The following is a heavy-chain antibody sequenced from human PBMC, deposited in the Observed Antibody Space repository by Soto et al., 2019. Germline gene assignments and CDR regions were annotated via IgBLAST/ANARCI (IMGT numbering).Heavy chain of an antibody. J-gene: IGHJ4*02. CDR3: ASRARYLGYCSGGSCYPSDH. D-gene: IGHD2-15*01. V-gene: IGHV4-34*01. Sequence: QVQLQQWGAGLLKPSETLSLSCAVYGGSFSGYYWSWIRQPPGKGLEWIGEINHSGSTNYNPSLKSRVTISVDTSKNQFSLKLSSVTAADTAVYYCASRARYLGYCSGGSCYPSDHWGQGTLVTVSS. CDR2: INHSGST. CDR1: GGSFSGYY.